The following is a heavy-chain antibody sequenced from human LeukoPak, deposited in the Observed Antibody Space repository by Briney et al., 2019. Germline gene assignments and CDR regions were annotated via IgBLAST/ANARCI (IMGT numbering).Heavy chain of an antibody. D-gene: IGHD3-10*01. V-gene: IGHV3-48*01. CDR2: ISSSSNTI. Sequence: GGSLRLSCAASGFTFSSYSINWVRQAPGKGLEWVSYISSSSNTIYYADSVKGRFTISRDNAKNSLYLQMNSLRAEDTAVYYCASLFYYGSGSYKTWGQGTPVTVSS. CDR3: ASLFYYGSGSYKT. CDR1: GFTFSSYS. J-gene: IGHJ5*02.